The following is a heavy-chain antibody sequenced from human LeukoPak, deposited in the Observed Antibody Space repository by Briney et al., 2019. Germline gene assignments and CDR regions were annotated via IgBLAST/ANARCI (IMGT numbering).Heavy chain of an antibody. CDR3: ASSVRFGELRDAFDI. D-gene: IGHD3-10*01. J-gene: IGHJ3*02. CDR1: GYTFTSYG. Sequence: GASVKVSCKASGYTFTSYGISWVRQAPGQGLEWMGWISAYNGNTNYAQKLQGRVTMTTDTSTSTAYMELRSLRSDDTAVYYCASSVRFGELRDAFDIWGQGTMVTVSS. V-gene: IGHV1-18*01. CDR2: ISAYNGNT.